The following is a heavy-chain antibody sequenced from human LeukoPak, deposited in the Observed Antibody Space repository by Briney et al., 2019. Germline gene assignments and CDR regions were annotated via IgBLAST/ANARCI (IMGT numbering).Heavy chain of an antibody. Sequence: PGGSLRLSCAASGFTFSSNYMSWVRQAPGKGLEWVSSIYSGGSTYYTDSVKGRFTISRDNSKNTLYLQMSSLSGDDTVVYYCGDKLAGYNSCDYWGQGTLVTVSS. CDR2: IYSGGST. CDR1: GFTFSSNY. J-gene: IGHJ4*02. CDR3: GDKLAGYNSCDY. V-gene: IGHV3-66*01. D-gene: IGHD5-24*01.